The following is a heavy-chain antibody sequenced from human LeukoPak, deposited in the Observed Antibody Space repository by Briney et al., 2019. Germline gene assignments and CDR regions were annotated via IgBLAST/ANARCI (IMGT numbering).Heavy chain of an antibody. D-gene: IGHD1-14*01. CDR2: ISAYNGNT. J-gene: IGHJ5*02. CDR1: GYTFTSYG. V-gene: IGHV1-18*01. CDR3: VRDNSIADRGWWFDP. Sequence: ASVKVSCKASGYTFTSYGISWVRQAPGQGLEWMGWISAYNGNTNYAQKFQGRVTMTTDTSTSTVYMELSSLRSDDTAVYYCVRDNSIADRGWWFDPWGQGTLVTVSS.